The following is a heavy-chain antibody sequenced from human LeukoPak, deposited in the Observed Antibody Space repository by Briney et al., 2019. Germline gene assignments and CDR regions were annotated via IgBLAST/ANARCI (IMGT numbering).Heavy chain of an antibody. Sequence: ASVKVSCKASGYTFTSYGISWVRQAPGQGLEWMGWISAYNGNTNYAQKLQGRVTMTTDTSTSTAYMELSSLRSEDTAVCYCATALRGYCSGGSCYRTLSFDYWGQGTLVTVSS. V-gene: IGHV1-18*01. D-gene: IGHD2-15*01. CDR3: ATALRGYCSGGSCYRTLSFDY. CDR1: GYTFTSYG. CDR2: ISAYNGNT. J-gene: IGHJ4*02.